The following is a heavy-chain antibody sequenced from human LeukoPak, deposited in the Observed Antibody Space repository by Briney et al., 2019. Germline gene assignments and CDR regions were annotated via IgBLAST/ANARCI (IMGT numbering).Heavy chain of an antibody. CDR1: GGSFSGYY. CDR2: INHSGST. J-gene: IGHJ6*02. D-gene: IGHD1-1*01. Sequence: SETLSLTCAVYGGSFSGYYWSWIRQPPGKGLEWIGEINHSGSTNYNPSLKSRVTISVDTSKNQFSLKLSSVTAADTAVYYCARGNGSEHDSENYYYYGMDVWGQGTTVTVSS. V-gene: IGHV4-34*01. CDR3: ARGNGSEHDSENYYYYGMDV.